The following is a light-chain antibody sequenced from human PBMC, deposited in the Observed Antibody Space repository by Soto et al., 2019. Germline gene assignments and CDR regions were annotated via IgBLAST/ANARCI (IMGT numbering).Light chain of an antibody. Sequence: EIVMTQSPATVSVSPGERATLSCRASQSVSGNLAWYQQKPGQSPRLLIHGASTRATGLPARFSGSGSGTEFTLTIFSLQSEDFAVYYCQQYNDWPRTFGQGTKVDLK. V-gene: IGKV3-15*01. J-gene: IGKJ1*01. CDR2: GAS. CDR1: QSVSGN. CDR3: QQYNDWPRT.